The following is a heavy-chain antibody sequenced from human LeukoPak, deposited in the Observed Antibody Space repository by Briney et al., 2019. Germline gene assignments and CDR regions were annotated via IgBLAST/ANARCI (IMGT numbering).Heavy chain of an antibody. CDR2: IYTSGST. Sequence: SETLSLTCTVSGGSISSYYWSWIRQPAGKGLEWIGRIYTSGSTNYNPSLKSRVTMSVDTSKNQFSLRLSSVTAADTAVYYCARDTYYYGSGSYYFDYWGQGTLVTVSS. D-gene: IGHD3-10*01. J-gene: IGHJ4*02. CDR3: ARDTYYYGSGSYYFDY. V-gene: IGHV4-4*07. CDR1: GGSISSYY.